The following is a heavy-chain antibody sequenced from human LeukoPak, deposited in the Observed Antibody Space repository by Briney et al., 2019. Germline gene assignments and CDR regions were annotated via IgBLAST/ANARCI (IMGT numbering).Heavy chain of an antibody. CDR3: AKDQPGDGYNSI. Sequence: GGSLRLSCAASGFIFRNYGMSWVRQAPGKALEWVSTVHGHTYYADSVKGRFTISRDDSRSTLYLQMDNLRAEDTAVYYCAKDQPGDGYNSIWGQGTLVTVSS. J-gene: IGHJ4*02. CDR2: VHGHT. V-gene: IGHV3-23*01. CDR1: GFIFRNYG. D-gene: IGHD5-24*01.